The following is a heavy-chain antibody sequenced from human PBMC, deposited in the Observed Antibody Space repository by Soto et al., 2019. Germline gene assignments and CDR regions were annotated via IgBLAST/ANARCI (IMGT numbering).Heavy chain of an antibody. CDR2: INPSDGST. CDR1: GYTFTTYF. D-gene: IGHD1-26*01. V-gene: IGHV1-46*03. CDR3: TRDLGGSYFDY. J-gene: IGHJ4*02. Sequence: QVQLVQSGAEVKRPGASVKVSCKASGYTFTTYFIHWVRQAPGQGLEWMAVINPSDGSTTYAQKFQGRVTMTRDTSPATVYMDLGSLTSEDTAVYFCTRDLGGSYFDYWGQGTQVTVSS.